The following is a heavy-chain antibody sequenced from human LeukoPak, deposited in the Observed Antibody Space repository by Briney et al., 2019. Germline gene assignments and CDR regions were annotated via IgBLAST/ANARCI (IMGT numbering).Heavy chain of an antibody. V-gene: IGHV3-30*18. CDR3: AKEIVVVVAATGFDY. J-gene: IGHJ4*02. Sequence: GRSLRLSCAASGFTFSSYGMHWVRQAPGKGLEWVAVISYGGSNKYYADSVKGRFTISRDNSKNTLYLQMNTLRADDTAVYYCAKEIVVVVAATGFDYWGQGTLVTVSS. D-gene: IGHD2-15*01. CDR2: ISYGGSNK. CDR1: GFTFSSYG.